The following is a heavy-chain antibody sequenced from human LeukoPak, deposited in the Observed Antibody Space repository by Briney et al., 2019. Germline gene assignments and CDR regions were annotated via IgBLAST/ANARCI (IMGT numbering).Heavy chain of an antibody. CDR2: IKPDGREK. D-gene: IGHD1-26*01. J-gene: IGHJ3*02. CDR3: ATGGGATRNGYAFDM. V-gene: IGHV3-7*01. Sequence: GGSLRLSCAVSGLTFRSYWMTWVRQAPGKGLEWVANIKPDGREKYYVDSVKGRFTISRDNAKNSLYMQMNSLRAEDTAVYYCATGGGATRNGYAFDMWGQGTMVTVSS. CDR1: GLTFRSYW.